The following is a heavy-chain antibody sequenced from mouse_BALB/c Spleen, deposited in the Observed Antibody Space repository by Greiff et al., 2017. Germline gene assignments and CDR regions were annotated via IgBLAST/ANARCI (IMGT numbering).Heavy chain of an antibody. J-gene: IGHJ3*01. CDR1: GFTFSDYY. CDR3: ARDGALTCAY. V-gene: IGHV5-4*02. D-gene: IGHD4-1*01. Sequence: EVNVVESGGGLVKPGGSLKLSCAASGFTFSDYYMYWVRQTPEKRLEWVATISDGGSYTYYPDSVKGRFTISRDNAKNNLYLQMSSLKSEDTAMYYCARDGALTCAYWGQGTLVTVSA. CDR2: ISDGGSYT.